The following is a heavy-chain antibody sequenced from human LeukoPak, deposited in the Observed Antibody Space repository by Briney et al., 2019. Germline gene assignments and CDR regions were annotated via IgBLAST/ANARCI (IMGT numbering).Heavy chain of an antibody. CDR3: ARDFSGSWYYFDY. CDR1: GGTFSSYA. D-gene: IGHD2-15*01. V-gene: IGHV1-69*06. CDR2: IIPIFGTA. Sequence: GASVKVSCKASGGTFSSYAISWVRQAPGQGLEWMGGIIPIFGTANYAQKFQGRVTITADKSTSTAYMELSSLRPEDTAVYYCARDFSGSWYYFDYWGQGTLVTVSS. J-gene: IGHJ4*02.